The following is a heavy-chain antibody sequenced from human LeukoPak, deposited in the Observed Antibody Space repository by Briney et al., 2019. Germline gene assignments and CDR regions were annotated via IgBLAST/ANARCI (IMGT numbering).Heavy chain of an antibody. CDR2: ISSNGGST. J-gene: IGHJ4*02. CDR3: VKDSSSGSYFDY. CDR1: GFTFSRYA. D-gene: IGHD3-10*01. Sequence: PGGSLRLSCSASGFTFSRYAMHWVRQAPGKGLEYVSAISSNGGSTYYADSVKGRFTISRDNSRNTLHLQMSSLRVEDTAVYYCVKDSSSGSYFDYWGQGTLVTVPS. V-gene: IGHV3-64D*06.